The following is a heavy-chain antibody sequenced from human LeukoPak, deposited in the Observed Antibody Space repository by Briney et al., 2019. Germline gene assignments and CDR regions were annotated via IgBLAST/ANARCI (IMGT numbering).Heavy chain of an antibody. CDR2: IIPIFGTA. CDR3: ATLPYYCSSTSCYSRWRFDP. CDR1: GGTFSSYA. D-gene: IGHD2-2*02. Sequence: KVSCKASGGTFSSYAISWVRQAPGQGLEWMGGIIPIFGTANYAQKFQGRVTITTDESTSTAYMELSSLRSEDTAVYYCATLPYYCSSTSCYSRWRFDPWGQGTLVTVSS. J-gene: IGHJ5*02. V-gene: IGHV1-69*05.